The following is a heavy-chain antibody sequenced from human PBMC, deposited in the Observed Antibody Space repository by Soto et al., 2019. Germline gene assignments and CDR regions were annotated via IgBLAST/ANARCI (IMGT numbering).Heavy chain of an antibody. CDR3: AKSRGGTANGLDV. D-gene: IGHD2-15*01. Sequence: EVQLVESGGDLVQPGRSLRLSCAASGFTFGDYGMHWVRQVPGKGLEWVSGISWKSASIGYADSVKGRFTISRDNAKNLLYLRMNSLSAEDTALYHCAKSRGGTANGLDVWAQGTTVTVSS. J-gene: IGHJ6*02. CDR2: ISWKSASI. CDR1: GFTFGDYG. V-gene: IGHV3-9*01.